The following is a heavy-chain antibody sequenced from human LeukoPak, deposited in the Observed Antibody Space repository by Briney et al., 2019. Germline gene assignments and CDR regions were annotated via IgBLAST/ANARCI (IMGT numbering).Heavy chain of an antibody. J-gene: IGHJ4*02. V-gene: IGHV3-23*01. Sequence: GGSLRLSCAASTFIFSDYAMTWVRQAPGKGLEWVSTISGGGDATYYAHSVKGRLAVSRDNSKKTLYLQLNSLRAEDTAVYYCAKDRPTWPIDYWGQGTLVTVSS. CDR1: TFIFSDYA. CDR3: AKDRPTWPIDY. D-gene: IGHD5-12*01. CDR2: ISGGGDAT.